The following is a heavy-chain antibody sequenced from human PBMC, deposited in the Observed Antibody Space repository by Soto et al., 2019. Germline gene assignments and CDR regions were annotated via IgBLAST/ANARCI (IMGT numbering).Heavy chain of an antibody. CDR3: AIDDKHLRLTGWFGL. Sequence: QEQLQESGPGLVKPSQTLSLTCTVSGGSISSDKYYWSWIRQSPGKGLEWIGNIHYGGTTYYTPSLTTRLSISVDTSTNQFSLKLSSVNAADSAVYFCAIDDKHLRLTGWFGLWGQGTLVTVSS. CDR2: IHYGGTT. V-gene: IGHV4-30-4*01. D-gene: IGHD2-21*02. CDR1: GGSISSDKYY. J-gene: IGHJ5*02.